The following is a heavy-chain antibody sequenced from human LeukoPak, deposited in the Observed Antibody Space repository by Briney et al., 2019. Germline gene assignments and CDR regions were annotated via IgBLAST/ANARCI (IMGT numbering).Heavy chain of an antibody. J-gene: IGHJ4*02. CDR1: GFTFSRYW. CDR2: INSDGSST. D-gene: IGHD1-26*01. Sequence: GGSLRLSCAASGFTFSRYWVHWVRQAPGKGLVWVSRINSDGSSTNYADSVKGRFTISRDNAKNTLYLQMNSLRVEDTAVYYCARGRYSGSKVDYWGQGTLVTVSS. V-gene: IGHV3-74*01. CDR3: ARGRYSGSKVDY.